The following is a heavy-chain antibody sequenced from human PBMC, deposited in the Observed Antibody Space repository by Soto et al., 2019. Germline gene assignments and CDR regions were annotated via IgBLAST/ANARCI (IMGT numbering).Heavy chain of an antibody. CDR1: GYSFTKYG. V-gene: IGHV1-3*01. CDR3: ARTECSSTRCYNYYYYGMDV. Sequence: QGQLVQSGTEVKKPGASVKVSCKTSGYSFTKYGLHWVRQAPGQRLEWMGWINPGNGDTKYSQKFQGRVNITRDTSATTVYMELSSLRSEDSAVFYCARTECSSTRCYNYYYYGMDVWGQGTTVTVSS. CDR2: INPGNGDT. D-gene: IGHD2-2*01. J-gene: IGHJ6*02.